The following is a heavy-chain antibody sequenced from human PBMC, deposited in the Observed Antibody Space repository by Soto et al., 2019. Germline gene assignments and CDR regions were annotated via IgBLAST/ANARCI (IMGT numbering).Heavy chain of an antibody. V-gene: IGHV1-3*01. Sequence: QVPLVQSGAEVKKPGASVKVSCKASGYTFTSYAMHWVRQAPGQRLEWMGWINAGNGNTKYSQKFQGRVTITRDTSASTAYMELSSLRSEDTAVYYCARSLPGYSSGWYEVTFDPWGQGTLVTVSS. CDR1: GYTFTSYA. CDR2: INAGNGNT. CDR3: ARSLPGYSSGWYEVTFDP. J-gene: IGHJ5*02. D-gene: IGHD6-19*01.